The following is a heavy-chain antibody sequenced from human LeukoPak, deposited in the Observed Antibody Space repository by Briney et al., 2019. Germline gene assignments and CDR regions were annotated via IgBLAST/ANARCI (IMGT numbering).Heavy chain of an antibody. D-gene: IGHD3-22*01. CDR1: GGAISSYY. Sequence: PSETLSLTCTVSGGAISSYYWSWIRQPPGKGLEWIGYIYYSGGTKYNPSLMSRVTISVDRAQSQFSLSLTSVTAADTAVYYCASDGLFDSSGYYMDSWGQGTLVIVSS. CDR2: IYYSGGT. V-gene: IGHV4-59*01. CDR3: ASDGLFDSSGYYMDS. J-gene: IGHJ4*02.